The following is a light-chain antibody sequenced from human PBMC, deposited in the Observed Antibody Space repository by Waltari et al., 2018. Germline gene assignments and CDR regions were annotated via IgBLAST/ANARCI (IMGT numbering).Light chain of an antibody. CDR2: KAS. CDR1: QSISSW. V-gene: IGKV1-5*03. J-gene: IGKJ2*01. CDR3: QQYHTLYT. Sequence: DLQMTQSPSTLSASVGDIVTITCLASQSISSWLAWYQQKPGKAPKLLIYKASSLESGVPSRFSGSGSGAEFTLTISSLQPDDFATYYCQQYHTLYTFGQGTKLEI.